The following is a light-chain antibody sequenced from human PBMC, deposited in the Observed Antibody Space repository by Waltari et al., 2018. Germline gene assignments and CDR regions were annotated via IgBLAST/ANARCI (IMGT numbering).Light chain of an antibody. CDR1: RSVTNM. V-gene: IGKV3-15*01. CDR3: QQYYNWPLT. Sequence: EIVMTQSPATLSVSPGEVVTLSCRASRSVTNMLAWYQQKPGQAPRLLMYDASTRAAGIPARFSGSESGTEFTLTINSMQSEDFAVYFCQQYYNWPLTFGPGTKVDIK. CDR2: DAS. J-gene: IGKJ3*01.